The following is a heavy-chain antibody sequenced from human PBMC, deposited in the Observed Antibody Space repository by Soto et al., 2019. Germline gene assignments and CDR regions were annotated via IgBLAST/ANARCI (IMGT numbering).Heavy chain of an antibody. CDR1: SGSLSGYY. D-gene: IGHD1-1*01. J-gene: IGHJ5*02. V-gene: IGHV4-34*01. Sequence: PSETLSLTCAVYSGSLSGYYWSWIRQPPGKGLEWIGEINHSGTTNYNPSLNSRVNISVDTSKNQFSLKLSSVTAADTAVYYCARVSGQLSIRSNWFDPWGQGTLVTV. CDR2: INHSGTT. CDR3: ARVSGQLSIRSNWFDP.